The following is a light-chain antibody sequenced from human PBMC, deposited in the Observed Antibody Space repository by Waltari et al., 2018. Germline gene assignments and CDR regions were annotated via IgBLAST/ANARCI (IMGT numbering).Light chain of an antibody. J-gene: IGKJ2*01. CDR3: QQYSEWPYT. V-gene: IGKV3-15*01. Sequence: EIVMTQSPATLSVSPGERATLSCRASQSIISNLAWYQHKPGQPPRLLVYGASPRATGFPARFSGSGSGTEFTLTISSLQSEDFAVYYCQQYSEWPYTFGQGTKLEIK. CDR1: QSIISN. CDR2: GAS.